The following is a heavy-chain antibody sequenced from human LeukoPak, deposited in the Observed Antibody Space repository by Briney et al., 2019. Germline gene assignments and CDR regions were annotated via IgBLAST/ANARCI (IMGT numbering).Heavy chain of an antibody. J-gene: IGHJ4*02. D-gene: IGHD2-15*01. CDR2: ISSGGTSM. CDR3: ARADCRGGACSLDF. Sequence: PGGSLRLSCAASGFSFSAYAMTWFRQAPGKGLEWVSSISSGGTSMSFAQSLQGRFIISRENTWKSLSLQMNSLRPEDTAVYYCARADCRGGACSLDFWGQGTLVTVSA. V-gene: IGHV3-21*01. CDR1: GFSFSAYA.